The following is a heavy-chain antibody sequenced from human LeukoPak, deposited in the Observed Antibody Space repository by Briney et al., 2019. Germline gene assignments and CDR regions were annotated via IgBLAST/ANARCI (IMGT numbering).Heavy chain of an antibody. V-gene: IGHV3-48*01. CDR1: EVTLRFYS. J-gene: IGHJ4*02. Sequence: PGGSLTLSCAASEVTLRFYSLTWVRQTPGKGLEWIAYISPSGTNIYYPDSVKGRFTLSSDRAQNSLNLQMSGLRVEDTALYYCERVKGSYFEYWGPGSLVTVSS. CDR2: ISPSGTNI. CDR3: ERVKGSYFEY. D-gene: IGHD6-6*01.